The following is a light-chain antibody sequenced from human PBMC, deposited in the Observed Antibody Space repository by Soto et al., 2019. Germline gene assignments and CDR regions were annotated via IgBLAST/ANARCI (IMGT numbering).Light chain of an antibody. V-gene: IGKV3-20*01. CDR2: GAS. CDR1: QSVSSSF. Sequence: EIVLPQCPGTLSLSPGERATLSCRASQSVSSSFLAWYQQKPGQAPRLLIYGASSRATGIPDRFSGSGSGTDFTLTISRLEPEDFAVYYCQQYGSSPWTFGQGTKVEIK. CDR3: QQYGSSPWT. J-gene: IGKJ1*01.